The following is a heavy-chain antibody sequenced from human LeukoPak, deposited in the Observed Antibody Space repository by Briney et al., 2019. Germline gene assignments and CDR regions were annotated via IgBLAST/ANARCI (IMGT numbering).Heavy chain of an antibody. J-gene: IGHJ5*02. CDR2: ISAYNGNT. Sequence: ASVQVSCQASGYTFTGYYMHWVRQAPGQGLEWMGWISAYNGNTNYAQKLQGRVTMTTDTSTSTAYMELRSLRSDDTAVYYCARDLGRYWFDPWGQGTLVTVSS. CDR3: ARDLGRYWFDP. V-gene: IGHV1-18*04. D-gene: IGHD1-26*01. CDR1: GYTFTGYY.